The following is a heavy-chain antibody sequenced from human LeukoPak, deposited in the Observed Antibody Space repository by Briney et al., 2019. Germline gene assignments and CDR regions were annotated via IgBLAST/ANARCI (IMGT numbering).Heavy chain of an antibody. CDR3: ARVLVDCSGGSCYYFDY. J-gene: IGHJ4*02. CDR1: GGSNSSGDYY. D-gene: IGHD2-15*01. CDR2: IYYSGSP. Sequence: SETLSLTCTVSGGSNSSGDYYWSWIRQPPGKGLEWIGYIYYSGSPYSNPSLKSRLTISVDTSKNQFSLKLSSVTAADTAVYYCARVLVDCSGGSCYYFDYWGQGTLVTVSS. V-gene: IGHV4-30-4*01.